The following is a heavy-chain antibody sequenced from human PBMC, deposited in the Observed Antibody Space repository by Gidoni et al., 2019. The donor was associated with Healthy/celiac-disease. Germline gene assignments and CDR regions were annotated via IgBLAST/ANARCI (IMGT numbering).Heavy chain of an antibody. Sequence: QVQLVQSGAEVTKPGSSVKVSCKASGGTFSSYAISWVRQAPGQGLEWMGRIIPILGIANYAQKFQGRVTITADKSTSTAYMELSSLRSEDTAVYYCARVGCSGGSCYNFDYWGQGTLVTVSS. CDR1: GGTFSSYA. D-gene: IGHD2-15*01. V-gene: IGHV1-69*04. CDR2: IIPILGIA. CDR3: ARVGCSGGSCYNFDY. J-gene: IGHJ4*02.